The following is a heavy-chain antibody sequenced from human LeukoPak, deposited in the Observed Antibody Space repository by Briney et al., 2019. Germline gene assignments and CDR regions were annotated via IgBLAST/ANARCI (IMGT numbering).Heavy chain of an antibody. J-gene: IGHJ6*02. CDR1: GYTFTSYG. D-gene: IGHD3-10*01. CDR3: ARNSRITMVRGETDPYLARYGMDV. V-gene: IGHV1-18*01. CDR2: ISSYNGNT. Sequence: GASVKVSCKASGYTFTSYGISWVRQAPGQGLERMGWISSYNGNTNYAQKLQGRVTMTTDTSTSTAYMELRSLRSDNTAVYYCARNSRITMVRGETDPYLARYGMDVWGQGTTVTV.